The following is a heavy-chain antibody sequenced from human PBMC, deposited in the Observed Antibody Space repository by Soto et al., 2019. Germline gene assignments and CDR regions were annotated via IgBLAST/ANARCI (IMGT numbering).Heavy chain of an antibody. CDR2: IYYSGST. CDR3: ARSSPHHYYYYGMDV. V-gene: IGHV4-31*03. Sequence: SETLSLTCTVSGGSISSGGYYWSWIRQHPGKGLEWIGYIYYSGSTYYNPSLKNRVTISVDTSKNQFSLKLSSVTAADTAVYYCARSSPHHYYYYGMDVWGQGTTVTVSS. J-gene: IGHJ6*02. CDR1: GGSISSGGYY. D-gene: IGHD6-6*01.